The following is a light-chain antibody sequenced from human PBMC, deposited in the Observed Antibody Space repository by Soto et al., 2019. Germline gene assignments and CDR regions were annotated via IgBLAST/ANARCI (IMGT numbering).Light chain of an antibody. CDR2: GNS. J-gene: IGLJ1*01. CDR1: SSDVGGYDS. V-gene: IGLV2-14*03. CDR3: QSYDSSLSAYV. Sequence: QSVLTQPASVSGSPGQSITISCTGPSSDVGGYDSVSWYQKQPDKAPKLIIYGNSNRPSGVPDRFSGSKSGTSASLAITGLQAEDEADYYCQSYDSSLSAYVFGTGTKLTVL.